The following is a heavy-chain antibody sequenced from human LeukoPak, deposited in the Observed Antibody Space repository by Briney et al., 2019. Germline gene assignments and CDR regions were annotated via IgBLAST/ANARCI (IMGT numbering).Heavy chain of an antibody. Sequence: GGSLRLSCAASAFTFDDFSMRWVRQAPGKGLEWVSGINWNGGSTGYADSVKGRFTISRDNAKNSLYLQMNSLRAEDTALYYCAREHRRERYYYYYMDVWGKGTTVTVSS. J-gene: IGHJ6*03. CDR3: AREHRRERYYYYYMDV. CDR1: AFTFDDFS. D-gene: IGHD1-1*01. CDR2: INWNGGST. V-gene: IGHV3-20*04.